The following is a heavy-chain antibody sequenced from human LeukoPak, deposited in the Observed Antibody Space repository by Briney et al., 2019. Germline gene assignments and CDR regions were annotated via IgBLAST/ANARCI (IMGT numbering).Heavy chain of an antibody. CDR2: IKPDGVT. CDR3: ARSRFCTSGGCYYDH. D-gene: IGHD2-8*01. CDR1: GFTFRSYW. Sequence: GGSRRLSCEASGFTFRSYWMHWVRRAPGKGLVWVSGIKPDGVTTYEDSVKGRVTISGDNAKNTLFLQMVSLRAEDTAIYYCARSRFCTSGGCYYDHWGQGIPLTVSS. J-gene: IGHJ4*02. V-gene: IGHV3-74*03.